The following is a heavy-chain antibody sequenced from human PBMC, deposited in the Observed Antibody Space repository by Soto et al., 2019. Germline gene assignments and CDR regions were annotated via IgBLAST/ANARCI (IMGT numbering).Heavy chain of an antibody. D-gene: IGHD5-12*01. V-gene: IGHV3-21*01. Sequence: EVQLVESGGGLVKPGGSLRLSCAASGFTFSSYSMNWVRQAPGKGLEWVSSISSSSSYIYYADSVKGRFTISRDNAKNSLYLQMNSLRAEDTAVYYCARDLGYSGYDYLTGAFDIWGQGTMVTVSS. CDR1: GFTFSSYS. CDR3: ARDLGYSGYDYLTGAFDI. J-gene: IGHJ3*02. CDR2: ISSSSSYI.